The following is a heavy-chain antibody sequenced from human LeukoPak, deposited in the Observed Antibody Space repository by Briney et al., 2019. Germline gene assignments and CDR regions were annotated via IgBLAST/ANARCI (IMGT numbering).Heavy chain of an antibody. V-gene: IGHV3-30-3*01. J-gene: IGHJ4*02. Sequence: PGGSLRLSCAASGFTFSNYTIHWVRQAPGKGLEWVAVISYGGPNTYYADSVKGRFTISRDKSKNTLYLQMNSLRAEDTAMNYCAREMITFGGSTGFDYWGQGTLVTVSS. D-gene: IGHD3-16*01. CDR1: GFTFSNYT. CDR2: ISYGGPNT. CDR3: AREMITFGGSTGFDY.